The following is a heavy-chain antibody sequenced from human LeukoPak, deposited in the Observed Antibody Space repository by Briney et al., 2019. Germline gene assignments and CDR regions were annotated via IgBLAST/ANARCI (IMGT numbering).Heavy chain of an antibody. CDR2: IIPIFGTA. CDR3: ARDLADAKYGGNSKLDY. D-gene: IGHD4-23*01. J-gene: IGHJ4*02. Sequence: SVKVSCKASGGTFSSYAISWVRQAPGQGLEWMGGIIPIFGTANYAQKFQGRVTITADESTSTAYMELSSLRSEDTAVYYCARDLADAKYGGNSKLDYWGQGTLVTVSS. V-gene: IGHV1-69*13. CDR1: GGTFSSYA.